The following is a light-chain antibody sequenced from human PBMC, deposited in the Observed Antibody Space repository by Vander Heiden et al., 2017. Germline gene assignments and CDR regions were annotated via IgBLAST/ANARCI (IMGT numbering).Light chain of an antibody. CDR2: DAS. CDR3: QQYDNLLIFT. CDR1: QDISNY. Sequence: DIQMTPSPSSLSASVGDRVTITCQARQDISNYLNWYQQKPGKAPKLLIYDASNLETGVPSRFSGSGSGTDFTFTISSLQPEDIATYYCQQYDNLLIFTFGPGTKVDIK. J-gene: IGKJ3*01. V-gene: IGKV1-33*01.